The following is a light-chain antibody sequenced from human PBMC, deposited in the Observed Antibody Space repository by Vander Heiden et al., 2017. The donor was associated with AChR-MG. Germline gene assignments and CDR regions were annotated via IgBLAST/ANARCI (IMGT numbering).Light chain of an antibody. CDR2: EAS. J-gene: IGKJ1*01. CDR1: QSILNW. V-gene: IGKV1-5*03. Sequence: DIQMTQSPTTLSASAGDTVTLTCRASQSILNWLAWYQQKPGKAPRLLIYEASKLEIGVPSRFSGRASGTQFTLTINTLQPDDFATYYCQQYNSYPRTFGQGTQVEI. CDR3: QQYNSYPRT.